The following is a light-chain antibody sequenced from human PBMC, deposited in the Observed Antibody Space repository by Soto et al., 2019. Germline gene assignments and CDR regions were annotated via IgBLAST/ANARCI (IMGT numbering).Light chain of an antibody. CDR2: KAS. CDR3: QQYNSYWT. J-gene: IGKJ1*01. Sequence: DIQMTQSPSTLSASVGDRVTITCRASQSISSSLAWYQQKPGKAPKLLIYKASSLESGVPSRFSGSGSGTEFTLTISRVQPDDFATYYCQQYNSYWTFGQGTKLEIK. CDR1: QSISSS. V-gene: IGKV1-5*03.